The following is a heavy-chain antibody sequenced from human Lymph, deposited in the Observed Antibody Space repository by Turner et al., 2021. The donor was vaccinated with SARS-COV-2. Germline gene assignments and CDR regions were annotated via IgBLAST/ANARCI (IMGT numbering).Heavy chain of an antibody. CDR3: ARSSIAARSWFDP. J-gene: IGHJ5*02. Sequence: QVQLVESGGGVVQPGRSLSPPCAASGFTFSSYAMHWVRQAPGKGLEWVAVISYDGSNKYYADSVKGRFTISRDNSKNTLYLQMNSLRAEDTAVYYCARSSIAARSWFDPWGQGTLVTVSS. CDR1: GFTFSSYA. D-gene: IGHD6-6*01. CDR2: ISYDGSNK. V-gene: IGHV3-30-3*01.